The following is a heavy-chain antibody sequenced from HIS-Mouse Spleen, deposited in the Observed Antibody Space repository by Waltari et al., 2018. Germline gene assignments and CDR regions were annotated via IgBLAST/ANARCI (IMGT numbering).Heavy chain of an antibody. D-gene: IGHD2-15*01. CDR3: ARGAPYCSGGSCYPKYYFDY. Sequence: GKGLEWIGYIYYSGSTYYNPSLKSRVTISVDTSKNQFSLKLSSVTAADTAVYYCARGAPYCSGGSCYPKYYFDYWGQGTLVTVSS. CDR2: IYYSGST. V-gene: IGHV4-30-4*01. J-gene: IGHJ4*02.